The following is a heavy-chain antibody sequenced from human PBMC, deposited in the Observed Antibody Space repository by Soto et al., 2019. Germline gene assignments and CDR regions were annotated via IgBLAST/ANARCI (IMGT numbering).Heavy chain of an antibody. CDR3: ARAPLT. CDR2: IYYSGST. Sequence: QVQLQESGPGLVKPSQTLSLTCTVSGGSVSSGGYYWTWIRQHPGKGLEWIGYIYYSGSTYYNLSLKSRGTISVHTSKNQFSLKRRTVSAADTAVYYCARAPLTWCQGTLVTVSS. V-gene: IGHV4-31*03. J-gene: IGHJ4*02. CDR1: GGSVSSGGYY.